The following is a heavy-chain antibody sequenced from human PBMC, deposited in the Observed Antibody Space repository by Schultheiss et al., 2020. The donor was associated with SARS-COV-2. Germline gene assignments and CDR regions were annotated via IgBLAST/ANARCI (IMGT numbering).Heavy chain of an antibody. CDR1: GFTFSSYA. J-gene: IGHJ1*01. CDR2: ISSSGSTI. CDR3: ARDSDIVVVPAATRGYFQH. Sequence: GGSLRLSCAASGFTFSSYAMSWVRQAPGKGLEWVSYISSSGSTIYYADSVKGRFTISRDNAKNSLYLQMNSLRAEDTAVYYCARDSDIVVVPAATRGYFQHWGQGTLVTVSS. V-gene: IGHV3-48*04. D-gene: IGHD2-2*01.